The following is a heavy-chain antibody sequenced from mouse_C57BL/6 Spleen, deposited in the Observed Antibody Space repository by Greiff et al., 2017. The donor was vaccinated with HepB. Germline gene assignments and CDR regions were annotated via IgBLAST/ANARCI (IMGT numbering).Heavy chain of an antibody. V-gene: IGHV1-26*01. J-gene: IGHJ2*01. CDR2: INPNNGGT. Sequence: EVQLQQSGPELVKPGASVKISCKASGYTFTDYYMNWVKQSHGKSLEWIGDINPNNGGTSYNQKFKGKATLTVDKSSSTAYMELRSLTSEDSAVYDCARREDYDYGYFDYWGQGTTLTVSS. D-gene: IGHD2-4*01. CDR1: GYTFTDYY. CDR3: ARREDYDYGYFDY.